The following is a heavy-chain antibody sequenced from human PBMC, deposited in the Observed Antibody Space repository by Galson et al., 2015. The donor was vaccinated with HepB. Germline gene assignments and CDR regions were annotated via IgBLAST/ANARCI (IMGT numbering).Heavy chain of an antibody. CDR3: ENLRLAAAGTWGRNAFDI. D-gene: IGHD6-13*01. V-gene: IGHV3-23*01. CDR1: GFTVSSYA. Sequence: SLRLSCAASGFTVSSYAMSWVRQAPGKGLEWVSAICGSGGSKHYADAEKGRVTICRDYSKNTLYQQMNSLRAEDTVVYYCENLRLAAAGTWGRNAFDIWGQGTMVSVTS. CDR2: ICGSGGSK. J-gene: IGHJ3*02.